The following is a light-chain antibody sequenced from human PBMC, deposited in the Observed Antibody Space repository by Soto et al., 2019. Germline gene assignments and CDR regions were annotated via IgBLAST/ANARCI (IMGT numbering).Light chain of an antibody. V-gene: IGKV3-15*01. CDR2: GAS. CDR1: QSVSSN. CDR3: QQYNNWPLT. J-gene: IGKJ4*01. Sequence: EIVMTQSPATLAVSPRERATLSCRASQSVSSNLAWYQQKPGQAPRLLIYGASTRATGIPARFSGSGSGTEFTLTISSLQSEDFAVYYCQQYNNWPLTFGGGTKVDNK.